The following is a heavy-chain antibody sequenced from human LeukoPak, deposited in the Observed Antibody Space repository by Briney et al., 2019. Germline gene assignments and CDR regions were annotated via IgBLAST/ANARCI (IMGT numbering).Heavy chain of an antibody. CDR1: RFTFSSYA. J-gene: IGHJ4*02. CDR3: AKPWVPERFGELSPFDY. CDR2: ISGSGGST. Sequence: GGSLRLSCAASRFTFSSYAMSWVRQAPGKGLEWVSAISGSGGSTYYADSVKGRFTISRDNSKNTLYLQMNSLRAEDTAVYYCAKPWVPERFGELSPFDYWGQGTLVTVSS. V-gene: IGHV3-23*01. D-gene: IGHD3-10*01.